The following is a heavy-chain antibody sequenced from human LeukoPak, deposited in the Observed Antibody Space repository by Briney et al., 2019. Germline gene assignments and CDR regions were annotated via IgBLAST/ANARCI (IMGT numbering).Heavy chain of an antibody. V-gene: IGHV1-8*01. CDR1: GYTFTSYD. J-gene: IGHJ5*02. D-gene: IGHD2-2*01. CDR3: ARAYKPKYQLLSFDP. Sequence: RASVKVSCKASGYTFTSYDINWVRQATGQGLEWMGWMNPNSGNTGYAQKFQGRVTMTRNTSISTAYIELSSLRSEDTAVYYCARAYKPKYQLLSFDPWGQGTLVTVSS. CDR2: MNPNSGNT.